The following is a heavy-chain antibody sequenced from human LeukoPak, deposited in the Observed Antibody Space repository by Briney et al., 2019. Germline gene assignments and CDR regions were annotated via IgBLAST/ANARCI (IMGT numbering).Heavy chain of an antibody. D-gene: IGHD3-3*01. V-gene: IGHV4-39*07. CDR1: GGSISSSSYY. CDR2: IYYSGST. J-gene: IGHJ3*02. Sequence: SETLSLTCTVSGGSISSSSYYWGWIRQPPGKGLEWIGSIYYSGSTYYNPSLKSRVTISVDTSKNQFSLKLSSVTAADTAVYYCARDRFLEWLPTDAFDIWGQGTMVTVSS. CDR3: ARDRFLEWLPTDAFDI.